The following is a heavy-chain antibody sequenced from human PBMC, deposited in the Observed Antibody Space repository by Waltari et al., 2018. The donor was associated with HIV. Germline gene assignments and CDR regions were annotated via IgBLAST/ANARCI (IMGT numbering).Heavy chain of an antibody. V-gene: IGHV4-39*07. Sequence: QLQLQESGPGLVKSSETLSLTCPVSGGSISSSSYYWGWIRQPPGKGQELIVRIYYSGSTYYNPSLKSRVTISVDTSKNQFSLKLSSVTAADTAVYYCAREDGYYDILTGYLRVGPSDAFDIWGQGTMVTVSS. CDR2: IYYSGST. CDR3: AREDGYYDILTGYLRVGPSDAFDI. J-gene: IGHJ3*02. D-gene: IGHD3-9*01. CDR1: GGSISSSSYY.